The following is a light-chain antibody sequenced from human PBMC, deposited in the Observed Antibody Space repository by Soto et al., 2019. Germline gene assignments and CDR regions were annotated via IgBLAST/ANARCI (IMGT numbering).Light chain of an antibody. CDR1: QGISSW. J-gene: IGKJ5*01. CDR2: DAS. Sequence: DIQLTQSPSFLSASVGDRVTITCRASQGISSWLAWYQQKPGKAPKLLIYDASSLESGVPSRFSGSGSGTDFTLTISSLQPEDCAIYFCQQANSFPITFGQGTRLEIK. V-gene: IGKV1-12*01. CDR3: QQANSFPIT.